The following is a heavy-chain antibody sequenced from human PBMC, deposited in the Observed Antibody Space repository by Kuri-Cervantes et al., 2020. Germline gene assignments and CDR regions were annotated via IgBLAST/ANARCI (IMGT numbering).Heavy chain of an antibody. CDR2: INHSGST. J-gene: IGHJ6*03. CDR1: GGSFSGYY. CDR3: ARGRGGWTYYYYYMDV. Sequence: ESLKISCAVYGGSFSGYYWSWLRQPPGKGLEWVGEINHSGSTNYNPSLKSRVTISVDTSKNQFSLKLSSVTAADTAVYYCARGRGGWTYYYYYMDVWGKGTTVTVSS. D-gene: IGHD6-19*01. V-gene: IGHV4-34*01.